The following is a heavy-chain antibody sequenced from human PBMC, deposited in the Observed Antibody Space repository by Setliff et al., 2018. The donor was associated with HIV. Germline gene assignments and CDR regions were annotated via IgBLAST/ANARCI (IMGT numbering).Heavy chain of an antibody. CDR3: ARGDYYYYYMDV. J-gene: IGHJ6*03. CDR1: GFSISSRYY. Sequence: ASETLSLTCDVSGFSISSRYYWNWIRQPPGKGLEWIGYIYYSGSTNYNPSLKSRVTISVDTSKKQFSLKLNSVTAADTAVYYCARGDYYYYYMDVWGKGTTVTVSS. CDR2: IYYSGST. V-gene: IGHV4-61*01.